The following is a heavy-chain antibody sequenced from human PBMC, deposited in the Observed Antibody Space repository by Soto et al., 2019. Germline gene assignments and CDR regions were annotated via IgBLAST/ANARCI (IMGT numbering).Heavy chain of an antibody. V-gene: IGHV1-69*06. CDR2: IIPIFGTA. D-gene: IGHD6-13*01. CDR3: ARDSGIAAESGYFDY. CDR1: GGTFSSYA. Sequence: QVQLVQAGAEVKKPGSSVKVSCKASGGTFSSYAISWVRQAPGQGLDWMVGIIPIFGTANYAQKFQGRVTITADKTTSTAYMELSSLISEDTAVYYCARDSGIAAESGYFDYWGQGTLVTVSS. J-gene: IGHJ4*02.